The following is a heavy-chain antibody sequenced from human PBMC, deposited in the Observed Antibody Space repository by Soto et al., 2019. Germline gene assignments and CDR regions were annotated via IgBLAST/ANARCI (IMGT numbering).Heavy chain of an antibody. D-gene: IGHD6-19*01. CDR2: ISYDGSNK. CDR1: GFTFSNYG. V-gene: IGHV3-30*03. J-gene: IGHJ4*02. CDR3: AGGWYFFDY. Sequence: QVQLVESGGGVVQPGRSLRLSCAASGFTFSNYGMHWARQAPGKGLVWVAGISYDGSNKYYADSVKGRFTISRDNSKNTLYLQMNSLRTEDTAVYYCAGGWYFFDYCGQGTLVTVSP.